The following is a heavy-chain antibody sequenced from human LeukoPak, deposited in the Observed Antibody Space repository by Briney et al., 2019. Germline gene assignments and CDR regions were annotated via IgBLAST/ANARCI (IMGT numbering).Heavy chain of an antibody. Sequence: GGSLRLSCTVSGFTVSSNSMSWVRQAPGKGLEWVSFIYSGGNTHYSDSVKGRFTISRDNSKNTLYLQMNSLRAEDTAVYYCAKQPIAAAGTSVNYFDYWGQGTLVTVSS. CDR1: GFTVSSNS. V-gene: IGHV3-53*01. J-gene: IGHJ4*02. CDR2: IYSGGNT. CDR3: AKQPIAAAGTSVNYFDY. D-gene: IGHD6-13*01.